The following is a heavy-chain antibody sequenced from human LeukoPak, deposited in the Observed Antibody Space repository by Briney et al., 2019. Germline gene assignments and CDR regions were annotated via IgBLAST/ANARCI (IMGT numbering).Heavy chain of an antibody. J-gene: IGHJ1*01. CDR1: GGTFSSYA. CDR3: ARASIAVAGVPSHFQH. D-gene: IGHD6-19*01. Sequence: GASVKVSCKASGGTFSSYAISWVRQAPGQGLEWMGRIIPILGIANYAQKFQGRVTITADKSTSTAYMELSSLRSEDTAVYYCARASIAVAGVPSHFQHWGEGTLVTVSS. V-gene: IGHV1-69*04. CDR2: IIPILGIA.